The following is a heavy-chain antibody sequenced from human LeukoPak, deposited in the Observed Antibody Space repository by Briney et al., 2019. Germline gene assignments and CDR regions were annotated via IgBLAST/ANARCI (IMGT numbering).Heavy chain of an antibody. J-gene: IGHJ5*02. Sequence: GGSLRLSCAASGFTFSSYWMSWVRQAPGKGLEWVASINPDGSQKLYVDSVKGRFTISRDNTKGSLYLQMNSLGAEDTAMYYCAKLLGTATTYDPWGQGTRVTVSS. CDR1: GFTFSSYW. D-gene: IGHD5-24*01. CDR2: INPDGSQK. CDR3: AKLLGTATTYDP. V-gene: IGHV3-7*01.